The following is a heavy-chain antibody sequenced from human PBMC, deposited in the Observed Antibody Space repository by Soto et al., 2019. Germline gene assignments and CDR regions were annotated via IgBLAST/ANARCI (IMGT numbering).Heavy chain of an antibody. CDR3: ARGPSSLTRFDY. J-gene: IGHJ4*02. CDR2: ISYDGSNK. V-gene: IGHV3-30-3*01. CDR1: GFTFSSSD. Sequence: GGSLRLSCAASGFTFSSSDMHWVRQAPGKGLEWVAVISYDGSNKYYADSVKGRFTISRDNSKNTLYLQMNSLRAEDTAVYYCARGPSSLTRFDYWGQGTLVTVSS. D-gene: IGHD2-2*01.